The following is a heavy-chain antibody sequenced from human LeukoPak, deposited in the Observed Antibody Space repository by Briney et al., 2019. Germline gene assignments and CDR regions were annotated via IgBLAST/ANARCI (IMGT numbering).Heavy chain of an antibody. Sequence: ESGPTLVKPTQTLTLTCTFSGFSLTTRGVGVGWIRQPPGKALEGLALIYWNDDKRYSPSLKSRLTITKHTSKTQVVLTMTNMDPVDTATYYCAHRQDILTGYYGYYFDYWGQGTLVTVSS. J-gene: IGHJ4*02. CDR3: AHRQDILTGYYGYYFDY. V-gene: IGHV2-5*01. D-gene: IGHD3-9*01. CDR2: IYWNDDK. CDR1: GFSLTTRGVG.